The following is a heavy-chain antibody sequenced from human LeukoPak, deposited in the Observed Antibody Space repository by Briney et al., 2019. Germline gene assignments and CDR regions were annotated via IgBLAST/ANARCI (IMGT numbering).Heavy chain of an antibody. CDR3: ARRDCYGGSCYPDY. CDR1: GGSVSSGLYY. J-gene: IGHJ4*02. Sequence: SETLSLTCTVSGGSVSSGLYYWTWIRQHPGKGLEWIGFIYHNGNTFYNPSLKSRATISQDTSKNQFTLSLTSVTAADTAVYYCARRDCYGGSCYPDYWGQGTLVTVSS. V-gene: IGHV4-31*03. CDR2: IYHNGNT. D-gene: IGHD2-15*01.